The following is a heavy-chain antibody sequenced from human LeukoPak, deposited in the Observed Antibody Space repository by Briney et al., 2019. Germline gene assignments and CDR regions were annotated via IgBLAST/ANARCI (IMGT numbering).Heavy chain of an antibody. CDR3: ARQYYYDSSGYFQNDAFDI. CDR1: GGSFSGYY. CDR2: IYYSGST. Sequence: PSETLSLTCAVYGGSFSGYYWGWIRQPPGKGLEWIGSIYYSGSTYYNPSLKSRITISIDTSKNQFSLKLSSVTAADTAVYYCARQYYYDSSGYFQNDAFDIWGQGTMVTVSS. D-gene: IGHD3-22*01. J-gene: IGHJ3*02. V-gene: IGHV4-39*01.